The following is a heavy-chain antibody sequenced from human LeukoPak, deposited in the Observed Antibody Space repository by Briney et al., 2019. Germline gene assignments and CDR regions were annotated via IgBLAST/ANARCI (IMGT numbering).Heavy chain of an antibody. CDR1: GFTFSSYW. CDR2: ISGSGGST. J-gene: IGHJ4*02. CDR3: ARDPTRYDSSRYYDY. D-gene: IGHD3-22*01. V-gene: IGHV3-23*01. Sequence: GGSLRLSYAAPGFTFSSYWMHWVCKTPGKRLVWVSAISGSGGSTYYADSVKGRFTISRDNSKKTLYLQINSPRAEDTPVYYCARDPTRYDSSRYYDYWGQGTLVTVSS.